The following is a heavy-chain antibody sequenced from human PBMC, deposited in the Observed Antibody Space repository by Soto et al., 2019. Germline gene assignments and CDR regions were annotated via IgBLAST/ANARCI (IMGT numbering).Heavy chain of an antibody. CDR2: IYYSGST. Sequence: SETLSLTCTVSGGSISSSSYYWGWIRQPPGKGLEWIGSIYYSGSTYYNPSLKSRVTISVDTSKNQFSLKRSSVTAADTAVYYCARHGVTGDAFDIWGQGTMVTVSS. D-gene: IGHD7-27*01. V-gene: IGHV4-39*01. J-gene: IGHJ3*02. CDR3: ARHGVTGDAFDI. CDR1: GGSISSSSYY.